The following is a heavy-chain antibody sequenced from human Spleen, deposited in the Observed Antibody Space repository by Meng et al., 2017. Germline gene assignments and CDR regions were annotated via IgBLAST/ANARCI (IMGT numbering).Heavy chain of an antibody. CDR3: AREIIGAASAFDI. V-gene: IGHV3-7*01. Sequence: GESLKISCAASRFTFSRYWMSWVRQAPGKGLKWVANIKEDGSEKNYVDSVKGRFTISRDNAKNSLLLQMNSLRAEVTAVYYCAREIIGAASAFDIWGQGTLVTVSS. D-gene: IGHD2/OR15-2a*01. J-gene: IGHJ3*02. CDR1: RFTFSRYW. CDR2: IKEDGSEK.